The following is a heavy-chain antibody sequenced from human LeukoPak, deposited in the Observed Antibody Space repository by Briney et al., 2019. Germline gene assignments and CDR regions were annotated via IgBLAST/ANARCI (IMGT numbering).Heavy chain of an antibody. Sequence: SETLSLTCTVSGGSISSSSYYWGWIRQPPGKGLEWIGSIHYSGNTYYNPSLKSRVTISVDTSKNQFSLKLSSVTAADTAVYYCALAPDSIDYWGQGTLVTVSS. J-gene: IGHJ4*02. D-gene: IGHD2-21*01. CDR2: IHYSGNT. CDR3: ALAPDSIDY. V-gene: IGHV4-39*01. CDR1: GGSISSSSYY.